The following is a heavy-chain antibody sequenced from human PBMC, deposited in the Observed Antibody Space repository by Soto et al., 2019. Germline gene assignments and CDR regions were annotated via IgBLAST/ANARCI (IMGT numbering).Heavy chain of an antibody. CDR1: GFTFSSYA. Sequence: GGSLRLSCAASGFTFSSYAMHWVRQAPGKGLEWVAVISYDGSNKYYADPVKGRFTISRDNSKNTLYLQMNSLRAEDTAVYYCARDRRIFFLDLTSGSYAPHPLWFEPWGQGTLVTVSS. J-gene: IGHJ5*02. CDR2: ISYDGSNK. D-gene: IGHD1-26*01. CDR3: ARDRRIFFLDLTSGSYAPHPLWFEP. V-gene: IGHV3-30-3*01.